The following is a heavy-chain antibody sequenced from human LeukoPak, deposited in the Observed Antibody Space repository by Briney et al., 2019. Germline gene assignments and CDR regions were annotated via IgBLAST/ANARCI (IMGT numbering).Heavy chain of an antibody. CDR2: IYPGDSDT. Sequence: GESLKISCKGSGYSFTSYWIGWVRQMPGKGLEWMGIIYPGDSDTRYSPSFQGQVTISADKSISTAYLQWSSLKASDTAMYYCARLESPYGSGSYYGWFDPWGQGTLVTVSS. J-gene: IGHJ5*02. V-gene: IGHV5-51*01. CDR1: GYSFTSYW. CDR3: ARLESPYGSGSYYGWFDP. D-gene: IGHD3-10*01.